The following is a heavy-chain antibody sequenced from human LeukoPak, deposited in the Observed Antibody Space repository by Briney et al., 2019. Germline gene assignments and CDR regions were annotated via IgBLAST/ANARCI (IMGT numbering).Heavy chain of an antibody. J-gene: IGHJ4*02. CDR2: IRSKANSYAT. CDR1: GFTFSDSA. V-gene: IGHV3-73*01. D-gene: IGHD5-12*01. Sequence: PGGSLKLSCAASGFTFSDSAMHWVRQASGKGLEWVGRIRSKANSYATAYAASVKGRFTISRDDSKNTAYLQMNSLKTEDTAVYYCTRQASGGGHIWGQGTLVTVSS. CDR3: TRQASGGGHI.